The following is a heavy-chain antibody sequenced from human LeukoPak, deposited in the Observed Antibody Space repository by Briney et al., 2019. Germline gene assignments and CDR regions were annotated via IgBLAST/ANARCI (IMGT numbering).Heavy chain of an antibody. CDR3: ARDRGAVAGLDY. CDR1: GFTFSSYA. D-gene: IGHD6-19*01. V-gene: IGHV3-30*04. J-gene: IGHJ4*02. CDR2: ISYDGSNK. Sequence: GGSLRLSCAASGFTFSSYAMHRVRQAPGKGLEWVAVISYDGSNKYYADSVKGRFTISRDNSKNTLYLQMNSLRAEDTAVYYCARDRGAVAGLDYWGQGTLVTVSS.